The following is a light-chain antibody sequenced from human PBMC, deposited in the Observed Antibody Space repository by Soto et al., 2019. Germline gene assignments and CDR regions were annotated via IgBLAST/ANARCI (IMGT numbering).Light chain of an antibody. CDR1: SSDVGRSNL. J-gene: IGLJ1*01. Sequence: QSVLTQPASVSGSPGQSITISCTGTSSDVGRSNLVSWYQQHPGKTPKLIIYESSRRPSGVSGRFSGSMSGNAASLTIFVLHALDEADYSCRSFARSSTSEGFGPVTKVTI. V-gene: IGLV2-23*01. CDR3: RSFARSSTSEG. CDR2: ESS.